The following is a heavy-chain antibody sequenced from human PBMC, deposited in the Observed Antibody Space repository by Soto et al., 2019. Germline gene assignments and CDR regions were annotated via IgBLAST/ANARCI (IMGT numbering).Heavy chain of an antibody. CDR3: ANFLSATDILAVDTVF. V-gene: IGHV3-30*18. J-gene: IGHJ6*03. Sequence: GGSLRLSCAASGFTFSSYGMHWVRQAPGKGLEWVAVISYDGSNKYYADSVKGRFTISRDNSKNTLYLQMNSLRAEDTAVYYFANFLSATDILAVDTVFWDNGTPVTVS. CDR2: ISYDGSNK. D-gene: IGHD3-9*01. CDR1: GFTFSSYG.